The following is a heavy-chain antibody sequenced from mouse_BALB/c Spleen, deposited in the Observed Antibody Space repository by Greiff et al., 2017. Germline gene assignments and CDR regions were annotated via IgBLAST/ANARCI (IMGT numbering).Heavy chain of an antibody. V-gene: IGHV5-9-3*01. CDR3: ARSSSTMIPYWYFDV. CDR1: GFTFSSYA. Sequence: EVQVVESGGGLVKPGGSLKLSCAASGFTFSSYAISWVRPTPEKRLEWVATISSGGSYTYYPDSVKGRFTLSRDNAKNTLYLQMSSLRSEDTAMYYCARSSSTMIPYWYFDVWGAGTTVTVSS. D-gene: IGHD2-4*01. CDR2: ISSGGSYT. J-gene: IGHJ1*01.